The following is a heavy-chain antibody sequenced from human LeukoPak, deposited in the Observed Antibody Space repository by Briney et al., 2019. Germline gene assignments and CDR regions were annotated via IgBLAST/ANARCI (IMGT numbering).Heavy chain of an antibody. D-gene: IGHD2-8*01. V-gene: IGHV3-30*03. Sequence: GGSLRLSCAVSGLTFSSSWMHWVRQAPCKGLEWVAVISYDGSNKYYADSVKGRFTISRDNSKNTLYLQMNSLRAEDTAVYYCARDHIVLMVYAMALDYWGQGTLVTVSS. J-gene: IGHJ4*02. CDR3: ARDHIVLMVYAMALDY. CDR1: GLTFSSSW. CDR2: ISYDGSNK.